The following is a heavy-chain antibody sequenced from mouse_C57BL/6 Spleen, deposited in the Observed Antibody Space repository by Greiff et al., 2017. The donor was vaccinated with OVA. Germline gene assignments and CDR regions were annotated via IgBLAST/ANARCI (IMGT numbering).Heavy chain of an antibody. Sequence: QVQLQQSGPELVKPGASVKISCKASGYAFSSSWMNWVKQRPGKGLEWIGRIYPGDGDTNYNGKFKGKATLTADKSSSTAYMQLSSLTSEDSAVYCRAREGATVVHFDYWGQGTTLTVSS. V-gene: IGHV1-82*01. D-gene: IGHD1-1*01. J-gene: IGHJ2*01. CDR1: GYAFSSSW. CDR3: AREGATVVHFDY. CDR2: IYPGDGDT.